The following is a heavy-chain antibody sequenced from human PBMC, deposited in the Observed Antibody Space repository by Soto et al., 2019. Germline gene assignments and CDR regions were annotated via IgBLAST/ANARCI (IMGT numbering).Heavy chain of an antibody. V-gene: IGHV3-23*01. CDR1: GFSLSIYA. CDR2: FTRSGNT. CDR3: AREFAPGSPNYDY. D-gene: IGHD3-10*01. Sequence: GGSLRLSCAASGFSLSIYAISWVRQAPGKGLEWVSTFTRSGNTYYADSVKGRFTIYRDNSKNTLYLQMDSLRAEDTAVYYCAREFAPGSPNYDYRGLGTLVTVSS. J-gene: IGHJ4*02.